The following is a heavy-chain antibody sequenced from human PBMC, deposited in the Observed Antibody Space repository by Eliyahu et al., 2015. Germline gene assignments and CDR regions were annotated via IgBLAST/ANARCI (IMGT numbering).Heavy chain of an antibody. CDR1: GGSFXGYY. V-gene: IGHV4-34*01. Sequence: QVQLQQWGAGLLKPSETLSLTCAVYGGSFXGYYWSWIRQPPGKGLEWIGEINHSGSTNYNPSLKSRVTISVDTSKNQFSLKLSSVTAADTAVYYCARLRGIAAAGNNWFDPWGQGTLVTVSS. J-gene: IGHJ5*02. D-gene: IGHD6-13*01. CDR2: INHSGST. CDR3: ARLRGIAAAGNNWFDP.